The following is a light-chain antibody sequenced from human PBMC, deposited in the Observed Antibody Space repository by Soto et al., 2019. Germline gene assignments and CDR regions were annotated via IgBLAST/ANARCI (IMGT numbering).Light chain of an antibody. CDR3: QEWDSTLDQWI. V-gene: IGLV3-21*02. CDR1: NIGSKS. J-gene: IGLJ2*01. CDR2: DDR. Sequence: SYELTQPPSVSVAPGQTATITCGGNNIGSKSVHWYQQRPGQAPVLVVYDDRDRPSGIPDRFSGSNSGNTDTLTISRVEVGDEAEYHCQEWDSTLDQWIFGRGTKLTVL.